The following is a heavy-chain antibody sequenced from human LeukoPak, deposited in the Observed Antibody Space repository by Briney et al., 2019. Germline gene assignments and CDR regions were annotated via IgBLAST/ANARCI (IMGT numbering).Heavy chain of an antibody. D-gene: IGHD3-3*01. Sequence: PSETLSLTCTVSGGSFSTYYWSWIRQAPGKGLEWIGYVYYSGSTEYDPSLKSRVTISVDTSKNQFSLKMNSVTAADTAVYYCARGSDFWSGYSFDNWGQGTLVTVSP. V-gene: IGHV4-59*01. J-gene: IGHJ4*02. CDR3: ARGSDFWSGYSFDN. CDR2: VYYSGST. CDR1: GGSFSTYY.